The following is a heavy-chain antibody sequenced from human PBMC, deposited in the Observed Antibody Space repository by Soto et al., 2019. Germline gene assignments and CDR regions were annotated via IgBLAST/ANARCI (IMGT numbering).Heavy chain of an antibody. CDR2: ISYDGSNK. CDR3: AKGEYYYGSGSPYYGMDV. J-gene: IGHJ6*02. CDR1: GFTFSSYG. D-gene: IGHD3-10*01. V-gene: IGHV3-30*18. Sequence: ESGGGVVQSGMSLRLSCAASGFTFSSYGMHWVRQAPGKGLEWVAVISYDGSNKYYADSVTGRFTISRDSSKNTLYLEMNSLRPEDTAVYYCAKGEYYYGSGSPYYGMDVWGQGTTVTVSS.